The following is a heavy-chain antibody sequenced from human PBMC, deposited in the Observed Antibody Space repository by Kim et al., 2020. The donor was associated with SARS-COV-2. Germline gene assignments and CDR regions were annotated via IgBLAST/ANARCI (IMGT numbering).Heavy chain of an antibody. CDR3: ARDLIAAAGTIDY. CDR2: INAGNGNT. V-gene: IGHV1-3*01. Sequence: ASVKVSCKASGYTFTSYAMHWVRQAPGQRLEWMGWINAGNGNTKYSQKFQGRVTITRDTSASTAYMELSSLRSEDTAVYYCARDLIAAAGTIDYWGQGTLVTVSS. J-gene: IGHJ4*02. D-gene: IGHD6-13*01. CDR1: GYTFTSYA.